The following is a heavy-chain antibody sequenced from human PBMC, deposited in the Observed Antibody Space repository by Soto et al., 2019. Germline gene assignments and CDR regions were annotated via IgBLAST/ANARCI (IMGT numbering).Heavy chain of an antibody. CDR3: ARGHWSGYRTYNWFDP. CDR1: GGSISSYY. Sequence: PSETLSLTCTVSGGSISSYYWSWIRQPPGKGLEWIGYIYYSGSTNYNPSLKSRVTISVDTSKNQFSLKLSSVTAADTAVYYCARGHWSGYRTYNWFDPWGQGTLVTVSS. V-gene: IGHV4-59*01. D-gene: IGHD3-3*01. J-gene: IGHJ5*02. CDR2: IYYSGST.